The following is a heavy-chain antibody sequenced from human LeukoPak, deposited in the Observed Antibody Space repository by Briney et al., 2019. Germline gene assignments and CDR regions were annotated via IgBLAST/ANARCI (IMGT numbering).Heavy chain of an antibody. CDR3: AREVVTAIDY. CDR1: GFTFSSYS. V-gene: IGHV3-48*01. Sequence: PGGSLRLSCAASGFTFSSYSMNWVRQAPGKGLEWVSYISSSTIYYADSVKGRFTISRDKAKNSLYLQMNSLRAEDTAVYYCAREVVTAIDYWGQGTLVTVSS. CDR2: ISSSTI. J-gene: IGHJ4*02. D-gene: IGHD2-21*02.